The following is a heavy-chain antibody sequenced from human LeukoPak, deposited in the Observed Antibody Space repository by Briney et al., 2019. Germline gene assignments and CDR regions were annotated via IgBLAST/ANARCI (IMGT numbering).Heavy chain of an antibody. J-gene: IGHJ3*02. CDR3: ASDPKYYYDSSGYSGAFDI. CDR1: GGTFSSYA. Sequence: ASVKVCCKASGGTFSSYAISWVRQAPGQGLEWMGEIIPIFGTANYAQKFQGRVTITTDESTNTAYMELSSLRSEDTAVYYCASDPKYYYDSSGYSGAFDIWGQGTMVTVSS. D-gene: IGHD3-22*01. V-gene: IGHV1-69*05. CDR2: IIPIFGTA.